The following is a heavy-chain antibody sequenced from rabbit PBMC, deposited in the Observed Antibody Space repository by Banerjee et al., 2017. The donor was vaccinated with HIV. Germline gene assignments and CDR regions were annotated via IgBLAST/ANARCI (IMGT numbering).Heavy chain of an antibody. V-gene: IGHV1S43*01. J-gene: IGHJ4*01. Sequence: QEQLEESGGDLVKPEGSLTLTCTASGFSFSSSYYMCWVRQAPGKGLEWIACIYTNGGSTWYASCVNGRFTISRSTSLNTVNLKMTSLTAADTATYFCARGGSYDDYGDAGYGSLALWGPGTLVTVS. D-gene: IGHD2-1*01. CDR3: ARGGSYDDYGDAGYGSLAL. CDR1: GFSFSSSYY. CDR2: IYTNGGST.